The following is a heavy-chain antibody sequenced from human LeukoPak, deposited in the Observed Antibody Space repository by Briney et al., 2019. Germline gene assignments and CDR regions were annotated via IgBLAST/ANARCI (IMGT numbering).Heavy chain of an antibody. CDR1: GYTFTSYG. V-gene: IGHV1-18*01. D-gene: IGHD2-2*01. J-gene: IGHJ4*02. Sequence: ASVKVSCKASGYTFTSYGISWVRQAPGQGLEWMGWISAYNGNTNYAQKLQGRATMTTDTSTSTAYMELRSLRSDDTAVDCCARDRLFHLLEDWGQGTLVTVSS. CDR3: ARDRLFHLLED. CDR2: ISAYNGNT.